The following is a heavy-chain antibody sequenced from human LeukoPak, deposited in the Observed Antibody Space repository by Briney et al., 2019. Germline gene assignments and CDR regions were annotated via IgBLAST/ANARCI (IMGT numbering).Heavy chain of an antibody. CDR3: AKAEDYDFWSGYYKNWFDP. V-gene: IGHV3-23*01. J-gene: IGHJ5*02. CDR2: VSGSGYST. D-gene: IGHD3-3*01. Sequence: GGSLRLSCGASGFTFSSYAVSWVRQAPGKGLEWVSAVSGSGYSTYYADSVKGRFTISRDNSKNTLYLQMNSLRAEDTAVYYCAKAEDYDFWSGYYKNWFDPWGQGTLVTVSS. CDR1: GFTFSSYA.